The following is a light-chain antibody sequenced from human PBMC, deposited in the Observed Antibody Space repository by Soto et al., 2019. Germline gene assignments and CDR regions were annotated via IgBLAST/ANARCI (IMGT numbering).Light chain of an antibody. V-gene: IGLV2-8*01. CDR2: EVT. J-gene: IGLJ3*02. CDR3: SSSASSNTWV. CDR1: SSDVGAYNY. Sequence: QSALTQPPSASGSPGQSVTISCTGTSSDVGAYNYVAWYQQHAGKAPKLVIYEVTKRPSGVPDRFSGSKSANTASLTVSGLQAEDEADYCCSSSASSNTWVFGGGTKLTVL.